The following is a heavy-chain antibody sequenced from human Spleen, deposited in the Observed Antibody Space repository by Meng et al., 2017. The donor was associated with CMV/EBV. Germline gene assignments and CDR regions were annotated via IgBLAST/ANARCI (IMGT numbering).Heavy chain of an antibody. Sequence: GESLKISCMGSGYMFSSYWIGWVRQMPGKGLEWMGITYPADSDTRYSPSFQGQVTISADKSISTAYLQWSSLKASDTAMYYCARPRGSSTSSKAFDIWGQGTMVTVS. V-gene: IGHV5-51*01. J-gene: IGHJ3*02. CDR1: GYMFSSYW. CDR2: TYPADSDT. CDR3: ARPRGSSTSSKAFDI.